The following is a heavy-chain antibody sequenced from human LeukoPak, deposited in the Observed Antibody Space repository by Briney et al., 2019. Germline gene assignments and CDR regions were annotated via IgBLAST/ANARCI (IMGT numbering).Heavy chain of an antibody. Sequence: GGSLRLSCAASGFTFSDYYMTWIRQAPGKGLEWVSYISSSGSTIYYADSVKGRFTISRDNAKNSLSLQMNSLRAEDTAVYYCARDLAVEMATIKGVDYWGQGTLVTVSS. CDR1: GFTFSDYY. D-gene: IGHD5-24*01. V-gene: IGHV3-11*01. CDR2: ISSSGSTI. CDR3: ARDLAVEMATIKGVDY. J-gene: IGHJ4*02.